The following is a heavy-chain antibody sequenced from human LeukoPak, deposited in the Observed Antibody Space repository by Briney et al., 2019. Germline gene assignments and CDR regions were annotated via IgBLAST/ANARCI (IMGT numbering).Heavy chain of an antibody. D-gene: IGHD6-13*01. V-gene: IGHV4-59*01. CDR2: TYYSGST. J-gene: IGHJ6*02. CDR1: GGSISSYY. Sequence: PSETLSLTCTVSGGSISSYYWSWIRQPPGKGLEWIGYTYYSGSTNYNPSLKSRVTISVDTSKNQLSLKLSSVTAADTAVYYCARVHSSSGSISGMDVGGQGATVTVSS. CDR3: ARVHSSSGSISGMDV.